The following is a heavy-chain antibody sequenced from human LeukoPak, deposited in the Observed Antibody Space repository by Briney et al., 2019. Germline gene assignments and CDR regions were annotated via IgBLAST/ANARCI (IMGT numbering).Heavy chain of an antibody. CDR2: ISAYNGNT. V-gene: IGHV1-18*01. D-gene: IGHD1-26*01. J-gene: IGHJ4*02. CDR1: GYTLTSYG. CDR3: ARDHIVGATVY. Sequence: AAVKVSCKASGYTLTSYGISGVRQAPAQGVAWVGWISAYNGNTNYAQKLQGRVTMTTDTPTSTAYMELRSLRSDDTAVYYCARDHIVGATVYWGQGTLVTVSS.